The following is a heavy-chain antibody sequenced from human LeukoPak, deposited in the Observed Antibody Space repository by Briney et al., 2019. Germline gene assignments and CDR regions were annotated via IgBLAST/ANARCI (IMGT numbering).Heavy chain of an antibody. Sequence: GGSLRLSCAASGFTVSSNYMSWVRQAPGKGLEWVSVIYSGGSTYYADSVKGRFTISRDNSKNTLYLQMNSLRAEDTAVYYCARSVAGQSPFDYWGQGTLVTVSS. V-gene: IGHV3-53*01. J-gene: IGHJ4*02. CDR2: IYSGGST. CDR1: GFTVSSNY. D-gene: IGHD6-19*01. CDR3: ARSVAGQSPFDY.